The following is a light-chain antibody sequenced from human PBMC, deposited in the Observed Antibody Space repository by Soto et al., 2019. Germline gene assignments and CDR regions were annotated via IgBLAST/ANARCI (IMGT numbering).Light chain of an antibody. J-gene: IGKJ5*01. Sequence: DIQMTQSPSSLSASVGNRVTITCVASQSISTYLNWYQKKPGKAPNLLIYDASRLQSGVPSRFSGSGGGTDFTLSISSVQPEDFATYFCQQSYMDPITFGQGTRLEIK. CDR2: DAS. CDR1: QSISTY. V-gene: IGKV1-39*01. CDR3: QQSYMDPIT.